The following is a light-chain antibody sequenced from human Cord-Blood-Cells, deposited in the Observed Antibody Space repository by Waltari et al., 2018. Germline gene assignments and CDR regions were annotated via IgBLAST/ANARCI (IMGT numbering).Light chain of an antibody. Sequence: EIVLTQSPGTLSLSPGERATLSCRASQSVSSSYLAWYQQKPGQAPRLLIYGASSRATGSPDRFSGSVSGTDFTLTISRLEPEDFAVYYCQQYGSSTGLFTFGPGTKVDIK. J-gene: IGKJ3*01. CDR3: QQYGSSTGLFT. CDR1: QSVSSSY. V-gene: IGKV3-20*01. CDR2: GAS.